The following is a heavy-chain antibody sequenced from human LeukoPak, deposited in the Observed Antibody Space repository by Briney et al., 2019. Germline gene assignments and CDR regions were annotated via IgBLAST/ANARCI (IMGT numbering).Heavy chain of an antibody. CDR3: AKRSSIGISGEYDC. D-gene: IGHD3-10*01. J-gene: IGHJ4*02. Sequence: GGSLRLSCAASGFTFSSYAMSWVRQAPGKGLEWVSAISGSGGSTYYADSVKGRFTISRDNSKNTLYLQMNSRRAEDTAVYYCAKRSSIGISGEYDCWGQGTLVTVSS. V-gene: IGHV3-23*01. CDR1: GFTFSSYA. CDR2: ISGSGGST.